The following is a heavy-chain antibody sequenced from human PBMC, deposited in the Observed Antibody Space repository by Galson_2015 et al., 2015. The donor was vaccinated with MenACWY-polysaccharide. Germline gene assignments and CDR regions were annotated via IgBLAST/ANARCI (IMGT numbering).Heavy chain of an antibody. CDR1: GFTFNNYV. D-gene: IGHD4-17*01. CDR3: SNGWGDYGSSGYYGMDV. V-gene: IGHV3-23*01. J-gene: IGHJ6*02. CDR2: ISGRGGTT. Sequence: SLRLSCAASGFTFNNYVMNWVRQAPGKGLEWVSAISGRGGTTYTADSVHGRFTISRDNSKNTLNLHFNIESAEDTAVYYCSNGWGDYGSSGYYGMDVWGQGTTVTVSS.